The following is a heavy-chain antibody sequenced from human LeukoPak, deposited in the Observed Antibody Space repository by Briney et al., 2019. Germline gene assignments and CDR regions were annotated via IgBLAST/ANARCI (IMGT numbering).Heavy chain of an antibody. Sequence: SVKVSCKAPGGTFSSYAISWVRQAPGQGLEWMGGIIPIFGTANYAQKFQGRVTITADESTSTAYMELSSLRSEDTAVYYCARDRVVPAALGAFDIWGQGTMVTVSS. CDR2: IIPIFGTA. D-gene: IGHD2-2*01. CDR3: ARDRVVPAALGAFDI. CDR1: GGTFSSYA. J-gene: IGHJ3*02. V-gene: IGHV1-69*01.